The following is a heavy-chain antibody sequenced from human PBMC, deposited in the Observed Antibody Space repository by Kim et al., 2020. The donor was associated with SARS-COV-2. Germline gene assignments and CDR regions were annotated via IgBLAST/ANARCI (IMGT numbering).Heavy chain of an antibody. V-gene: IGHV3-33*05. CDR1: GFTFSSYG. CDR2: ISYDGSNK. J-gene: IGHJ5*02. CDR3: ASYRVVVPASPESGGQP. D-gene: IGHD2-2*01. Sequence: GGSLRLSCAASGFTFSSYGMHWVRQAPGKGLEWVAVISYDGSNKYYADSVKGRFTISRDNSKNTLYLQMNSLRAEDTAVYYCASYRVVVPASPESGGQPWGQGTLVTVSS.